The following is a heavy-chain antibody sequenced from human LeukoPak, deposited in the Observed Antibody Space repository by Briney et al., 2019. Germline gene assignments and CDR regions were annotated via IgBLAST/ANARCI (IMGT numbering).Heavy chain of an antibody. CDR2: ISSSGSTI. CDR1: GFNFSDYY. Sequence: GGSLRLSCVASGFNFSDYYMTWIRQAPGKGLEWVSYISSSGSTIYYADSVKGRFTISRDNAKNSLYLQMNSLRAEDTAVYYCARDLTYYYDSSPFGYWGQGTLVTVSS. CDR3: ARDLTYYYDSSPFGY. D-gene: IGHD3-22*01. J-gene: IGHJ4*02. V-gene: IGHV3-11*04.